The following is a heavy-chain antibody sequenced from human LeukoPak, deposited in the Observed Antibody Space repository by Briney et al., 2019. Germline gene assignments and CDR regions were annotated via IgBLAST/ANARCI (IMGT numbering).Heavy chain of an antibody. Sequence: GGSLRLSCAASRFTFSSYAMSWVRQAPGKGLEWVSAISGSGDSTYYGDSVKGRLTISRDNSKNTLYLQMNSLRAEDTAVYYCAKTRPLDSSSWSHGDYWGQGTLVTVSS. CDR2: ISGSGDST. J-gene: IGHJ4*02. CDR1: RFTFSSYA. D-gene: IGHD6-13*01. V-gene: IGHV3-23*01. CDR3: AKTRPLDSSSWSHGDY.